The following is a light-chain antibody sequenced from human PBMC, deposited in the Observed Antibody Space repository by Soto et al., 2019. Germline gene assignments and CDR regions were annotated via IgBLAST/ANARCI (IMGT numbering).Light chain of an antibody. Sequence: DIQITQSPSSVSASVGDRVTITCRASQDISTWLAWYQQKPGKAPKLLIYAASTLHVGVPSRFSGSGSGTDFTLTISSLQPEDFATYYCQQANSFPRTFGQGTKVDI. CDR1: QDISTW. CDR2: AAS. J-gene: IGKJ1*01. V-gene: IGKV1-12*01. CDR3: QQANSFPRT.